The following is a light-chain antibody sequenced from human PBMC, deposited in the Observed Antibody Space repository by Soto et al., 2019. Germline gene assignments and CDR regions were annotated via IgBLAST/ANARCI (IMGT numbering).Light chain of an antibody. CDR2: GAS. CDR3: QQCGSSHPGT. CDR1: QSVSSSY. J-gene: IGKJ4*01. Sequence: EIVLTQSPGTLSLSPGERATLSCRASQSVSSSYLAWYQQKPGQAPRLLIYGASSRATGIPDRFSGSGYGTDFTLTISRLEPEDFAVYYCQQCGSSHPGTFGGGNKVEIK. V-gene: IGKV3-20*01.